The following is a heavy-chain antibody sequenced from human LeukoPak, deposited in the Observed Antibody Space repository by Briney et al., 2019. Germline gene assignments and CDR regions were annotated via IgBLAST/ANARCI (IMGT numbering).Heavy chain of an antibody. J-gene: IGHJ6*02. CDR2: ISAYNGNT. CDR3: ARFLSSEWLFQYYYYGMDV. D-gene: IGHD3-3*01. V-gene: IGHV1-18*01. CDR1: GYTFTSYG. Sequence: ASVKVSCKASGYTFTSYGISWVRQAPGQGLEWMGWISAYNGNTNYAQKLQGRVTMTRNTSISTAYMELSSLRSEDTAVYYCARFLSSEWLFQYYYYGMDVWGQGTTVTVSS.